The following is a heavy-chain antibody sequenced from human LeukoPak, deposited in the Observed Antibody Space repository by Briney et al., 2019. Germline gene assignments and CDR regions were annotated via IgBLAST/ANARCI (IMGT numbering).Heavy chain of an antibody. CDR2: IGTAGDT. Sequence: GGSLRLSCAASGFTFSSYDMHWVRQATGKGLEWVSGIGTAGDTYYPGSVKGRFTISRENAKNSLYLQMNSLRAGDTAVYYCARGRRYYDILTGYYSHFDYWGQGTLVTVSS. CDR3: ARGRRYYDILTGYYSHFDY. D-gene: IGHD3-9*01. CDR1: GFTFSSYD. J-gene: IGHJ4*02. V-gene: IGHV3-13*01.